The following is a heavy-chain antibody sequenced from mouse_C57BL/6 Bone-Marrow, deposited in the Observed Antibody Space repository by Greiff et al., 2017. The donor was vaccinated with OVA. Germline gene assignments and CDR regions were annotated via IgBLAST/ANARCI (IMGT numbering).Heavy chain of an antibody. D-gene: IGHD2-1*01. CDR1: GYTFTSYD. V-gene: IGHV1-85*01. CDR2: IYPRDGST. Sequence: VQVVESGPELVKPGASVKLSCKASGYTFTSYDINWVKQRPGQGLEWIGWIYPRDGSTKYNEKFKGKATLTVDTSSSTAYMELHSLTSEDSAVYFCARIGNYGNSPINMDYWGQGTSVTVSS. CDR3: ARIGNYGNSPINMDY. J-gene: IGHJ4*01.